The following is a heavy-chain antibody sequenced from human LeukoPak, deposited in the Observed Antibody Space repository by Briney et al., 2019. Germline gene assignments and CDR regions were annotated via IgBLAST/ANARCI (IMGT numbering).Heavy chain of an antibody. J-gene: IGHJ4*02. Sequence: SETLSLTCAVYGGSFSGYYWRWIRQPPGKGLEWIGEINHSGSTNYNPSLKSRVTISVDPSENQFSLKLSSVTAADTAVYYCARTRLLVTPYYFDYWGQGTLVTVSS. D-gene: IGHD3-9*01. CDR1: GGSFSGYY. CDR2: INHSGST. CDR3: ARTRLLVTPYYFDY. V-gene: IGHV4-34*01.